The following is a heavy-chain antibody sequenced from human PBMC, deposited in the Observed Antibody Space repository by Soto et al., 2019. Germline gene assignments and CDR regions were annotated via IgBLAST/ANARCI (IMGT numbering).Heavy chain of an antibody. CDR1: GYPFINFY. V-gene: IGHV1-46*01. J-gene: IGHJ5*02. Sequence: ASVKVSCKPSGYPFINFYVHWVRQAPGQGLEWLGNINPRADSTVYAPKFEDRVSMTRDTSTSTVYMELSSLTSDDTAMYYCAREFPSTYWFDPWGHGTLVTSPQ. D-gene: IGHD3-16*01. CDR3: AREFPSTYWFDP. CDR2: INPRADST.